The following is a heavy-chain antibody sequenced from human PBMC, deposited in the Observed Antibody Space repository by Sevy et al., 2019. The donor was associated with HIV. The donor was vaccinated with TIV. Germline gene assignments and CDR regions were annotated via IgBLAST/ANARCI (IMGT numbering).Heavy chain of an antibody. CDR3: AGARHYYDSSGYYYSEYFQH. Sequence: SETLSLTCTVSGGSISSYYWSWIRQPPGKGLEWIGYIYYSGSTNYNPSLKSRVTISVDTSKNQFSLKLSSVTAADTAVYYCAGARHYYDSSGYYYSEYFQHWGQGTLVTVSS. CDR1: GGSISSYY. CDR2: IYYSGST. V-gene: IGHV4-59*01. J-gene: IGHJ1*01. D-gene: IGHD3-22*01.